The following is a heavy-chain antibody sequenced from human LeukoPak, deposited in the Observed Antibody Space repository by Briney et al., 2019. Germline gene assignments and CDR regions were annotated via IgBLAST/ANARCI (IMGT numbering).Heavy chain of an antibody. D-gene: IGHD6-19*01. CDR3: ARLSYSSGWYGPDYYYYYMDV. Sequence: SETLSLTWTVSGGSISSYYWSWIRQPPGKGLEWVGYIYYIGSHNYNPSLKSRVTISVDTSKNQFSLKLSSATAADTAVYYCARLSYSSGWYGPDYYYYYMDVWGKGTTVTISS. J-gene: IGHJ6*03. V-gene: IGHV4-59*01. CDR2: IYYIGSH. CDR1: GGSISSYY.